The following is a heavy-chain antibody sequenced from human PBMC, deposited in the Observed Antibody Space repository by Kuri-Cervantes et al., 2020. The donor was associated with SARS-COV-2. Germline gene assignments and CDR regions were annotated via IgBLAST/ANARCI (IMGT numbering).Heavy chain of an antibody. J-gene: IGHJ4*02. CDR2: LYTSGST. D-gene: IGHD6-19*01. CDR3: ARGIAVAGAKYFDY. Sequence: SETLSLTCTVSGGSISSGSYYWTWIQQPAGKGLEWIGRLYTSGSTNYNPSLKSRVTISADTSKNQFSLNLSSVTAADTAVYYCARGIAVAGAKYFDYWGQGTLVTVSS. V-gene: IGHV4-61*02. CDR1: GGSISSGSYY.